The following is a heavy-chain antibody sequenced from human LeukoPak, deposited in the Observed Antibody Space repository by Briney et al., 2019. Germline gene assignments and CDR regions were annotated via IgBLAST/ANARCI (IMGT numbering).Heavy chain of an antibody. J-gene: IGHJ4*02. Sequence: GGSLRLSCAASGFTFSSYSMNWVRQAPGKGLEWVSSISTSSTYIYYADSVKGRFTISRDNAKNSLFLQMNSLRAEDTAVYYCARVYCVSTSCSDYWGQGTLVTVSS. D-gene: IGHD2-2*01. CDR3: ARVYCVSTSCSDY. CDR2: ISTSSTYI. CDR1: GFTFSSYS. V-gene: IGHV3-21*01.